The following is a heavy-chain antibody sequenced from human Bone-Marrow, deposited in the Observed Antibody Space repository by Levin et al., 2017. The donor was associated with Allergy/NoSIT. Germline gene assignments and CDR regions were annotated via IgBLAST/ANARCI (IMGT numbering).Heavy chain of an antibody. CDR1: GFSFSTYA. Sequence: GESLKISCAVSGFSFSTYAMYWVRQAPGKGLEWVAFTSYDGHNTYYEDSVKGRFIISRDNSKNRLFLQMNSLRPEDTAVYYCARGFGELYAVYGMDVWGQGTTVTVS. J-gene: IGHJ6*02. D-gene: IGHD3-10*01. V-gene: IGHV3-30*04. CDR3: ARGFGELYAVYGMDV. CDR2: TSYDGHNT.